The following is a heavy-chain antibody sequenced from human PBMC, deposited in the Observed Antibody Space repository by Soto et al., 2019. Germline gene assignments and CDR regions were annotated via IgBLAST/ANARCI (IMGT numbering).Heavy chain of an antibody. CDR2: ISESGSSM. D-gene: IGHD6-19*01. CDR3: ARDQEVHDSRGHKIRAMDV. J-gene: IGHJ6*02. CDR1: GFPFRSYE. V-gene: IGHV3-48*03. Sequence: GGSLRLSCAASGFPFRSYEMNWVRQAPGKGLEWISYISESGSSMYYADSVKGRFAISRDNAKNSLYLQMNSLRAEDTAVYYCARDQEVHDSRGHKIRAMDVWGQGTTVTVSS.